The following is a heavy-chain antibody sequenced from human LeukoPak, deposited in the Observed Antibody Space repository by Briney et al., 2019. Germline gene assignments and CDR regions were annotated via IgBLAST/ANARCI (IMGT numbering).Heavy chain of an antibody. CDR2: INPNSGGT. V-gene: IGHV1-2*02. D-gene: IGHD2-2*01. CDR3: ARVKLSNLEQVVPAAILHIYYGMDV. J-gene: IGHJ6*02. Sequence: GASVKVSCKASGYTXTGYYMHWVRQAPGQGLDWMGWINPNSGGTNYAQKFQGRVTMTRDTSISTAYMELSRLRSDDTAVYYCARVKLSNLEQVVPAAILHIYYGMDVWGQGTTVTVSS. CDR1: GYTXTGYY.